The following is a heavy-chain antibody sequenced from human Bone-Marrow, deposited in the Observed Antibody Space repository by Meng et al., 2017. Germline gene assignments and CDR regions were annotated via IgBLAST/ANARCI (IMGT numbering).Heavy chain of an antibody. J-gene: IGHJ3*02. V-gene: IGHV3-30*01. D-gene: IGHD4-17*01. Sequence: GGSLRLSCAASGFTFSSYAMHWVRQAPGKGLEWVAVISYDGSNKYYAASVKGRFTISRDNSKNTLYLQMNSLRAEDTAVYYCARVNGDFSFRAFDIWAQGPMAT. CDR2: ISYDGSNK. CDR1: GFTFSSYA. CDR3: ARVNGDFSFRAFDI.